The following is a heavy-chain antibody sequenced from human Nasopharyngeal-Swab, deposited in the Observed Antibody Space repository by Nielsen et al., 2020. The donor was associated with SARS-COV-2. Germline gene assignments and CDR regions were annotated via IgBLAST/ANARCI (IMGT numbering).Heavy chain of an antibody. Sequence: GESLKISCTVPAFTFTYYWLHSLRQSPGKGPVCLSPTDNDGSSTTYADSVRGRFTIPRDNARNTLFLQLHSPRAEDTAVYYCARESYSWSWYGPDYWGQGTQVTVSS. D-gene: IGHD1-26*01. J-gene: IGHJ4*02. CDR3: ARESYSWSWYGPDY. CDR1: AFTFTYYW. CDR2: TDNDGSST. V-gene: IGHV3-74*03.